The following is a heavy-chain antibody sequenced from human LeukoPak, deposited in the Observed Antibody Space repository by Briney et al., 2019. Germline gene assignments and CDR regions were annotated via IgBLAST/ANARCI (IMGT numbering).Heavy chain of an antibody. CDR1: GYTFTGYY. D-gene: IGHD3-22*01. CDR2: INSNSGGT. Sequence: ASVKVSCKASGYTFTGYYMHWVRQAPEQGLEWMGWINSNSGGTNYAQKFQGRVTMTRDTSISTAYMELSRLRSDDTAVYYCARDPYDSSGYYYAPSDAFDIWGQGTMVTVSS. V-gene: IGHV1-2*02. J-gene: IGHJ3*02. CDR3: ARDPYDSSGYYYAPSDAFDI.